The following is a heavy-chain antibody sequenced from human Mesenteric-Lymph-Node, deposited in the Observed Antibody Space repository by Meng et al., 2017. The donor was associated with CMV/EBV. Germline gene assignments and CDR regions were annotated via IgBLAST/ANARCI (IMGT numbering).Heavy chain of an antibody. CDR3: ARDLNPENASGY. J-gene: IGHJ4*02. V-gene: IGHV4-4*07. CDR1: CGSISCYY. CDR2: THNSGNT. D-gene: IGHD1-14*01. Sequence: ESLMISCTVSCGSISCYYWTWIRQSAGKGLEWIGHTHNSGNTNYNPSLKSRVTMSVDTARNHSSLKLTSVTAADTAIYYCARDLNPENASGYWGQGTLVTVSS.